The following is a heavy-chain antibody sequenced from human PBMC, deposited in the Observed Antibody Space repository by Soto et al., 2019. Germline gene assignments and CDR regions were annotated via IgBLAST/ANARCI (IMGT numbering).Heavy chain of an antibody. D-gene: IGHD2-2*01. Sequence: GGSLRLSCAASGFTFSSDAMIWFRQAPVKGLEWVSGISGSGGSTYYADSVKGRFTISRDNSKNTLYLEMTSLRADDTAVYYCAKAYRQGYCSSTTCSYWGQGTLATVS. CDR2: ISGSGGST. V-gene: IGHV3-23*01. CDR1: GFTFSSDA. J-gene: IGHJ1*01. CDR3: AKAYRQGYCSSTTCSY.